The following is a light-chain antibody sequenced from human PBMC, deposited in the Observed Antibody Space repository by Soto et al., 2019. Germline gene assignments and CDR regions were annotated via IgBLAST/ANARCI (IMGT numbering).Light chain of an antibody. Sequence: SSAMTKPPSVSVSPGQTASITCSGDKLGDKYACWYQQKPGQSPVLVIYQDSKRPSGIPERFSGSNSGNTATLTISGTQAMDEADYYCQAWDSSTGVFGGGTQLTVL. CDR3: QAWDSSTGV. J-gene: IGLJ3*02. CDR1: KLGDKY. V-gene: IGLV3-1*01. CDR2: QDS.